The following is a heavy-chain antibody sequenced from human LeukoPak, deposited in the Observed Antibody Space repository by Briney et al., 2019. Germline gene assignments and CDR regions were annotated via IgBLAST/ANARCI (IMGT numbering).Heavy chain of an antibody. CDR3: TSLRDSSGYYYEGDAFDI. CDR2: IRSKAYGGTT. V-gene: IGHV3-49*04. D-gene: IGHD3-22*01. CDR1: GFTFSSYS. Sequence: PGGSLRLSCAASGFTFSSYSMNWVRQAPGKGLEWVGFIRSKAYGGTTKYAASVKGRFTISRDDSKSIAYLQMNSLKTEDTAVYYCTSLRDSSGYYYEGDAFDIWGQGTMVTVSS. J-gene: IGHJ3*02.